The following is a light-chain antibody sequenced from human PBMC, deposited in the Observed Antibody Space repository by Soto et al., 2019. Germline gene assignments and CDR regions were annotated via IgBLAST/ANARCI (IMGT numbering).Light chain of an antibody. CDR2: DVS. V-gene: IGLV2-14*03. J-gene: IGLJ1*01. CDR3: SSYTTSTTMV. Sequence: QSALTQPASVSGSPGQSITISCTGTNSDIGGYNFVSWYQQHPGKAPKLMIFDVSNRPSGVSLRFSGAKSGNAASLTISGLHAEDEADYYCSSYTTSTTMVFGPGTKLTVL. CDR1: NSDIGGYNF.